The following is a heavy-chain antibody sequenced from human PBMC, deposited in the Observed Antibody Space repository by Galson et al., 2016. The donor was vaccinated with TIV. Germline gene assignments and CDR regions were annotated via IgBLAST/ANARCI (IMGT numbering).Heavy chain of an antibody. V-gene: IGHV4-4*02. J-gene: IGHJ5*02. Sequence: SETLSLTCAVSGDSIISDNWWTWVRQSPGKGLEWIGEIHHSVGINYNPSLKSRVTISLDKSRNQFSLNVNSVTAVDTAVYYCARVRRYCSTTSCYLDPWGQGTLVTVSS. CDR2: IHHSVGI. D-gene: IGHD2-2*01. CDR3: ARVRRYCSTTSCYLDP. CDR1: GDSIISDNW.